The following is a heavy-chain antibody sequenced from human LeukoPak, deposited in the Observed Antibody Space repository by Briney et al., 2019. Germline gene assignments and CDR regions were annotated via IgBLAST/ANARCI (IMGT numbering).Heavy chain of an antibody. CDR2: IYPGDSDT. D-gene: IGHD3-22*01. V-gene: IGHV5-51*01. J-gene: IGHJ4*02. Sequence: GESLKISCKGSGYSFTSYWIGWVRQMPVKGLEWMGIIYPGDSDTRYSPSFQGQVTISAHKSNSTAYLQWSSLKASDTAMYYCASLYSSGYYHGGGPFDYWGQGTLVTVSS. CDR1: GYSFTSYW. CDR3: ASLYSSGYYHGGGPFDY.